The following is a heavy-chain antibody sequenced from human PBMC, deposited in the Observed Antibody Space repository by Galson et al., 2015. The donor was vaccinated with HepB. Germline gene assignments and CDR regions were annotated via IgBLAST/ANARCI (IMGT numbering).Heavy chain of an antibody. V-gene: IGHV3-21*01. CDR3: ARGTWYYDSSGYYQIDY. CDR1: GFTFSSYS. CDR2: ISSSSSYI. D-gene: IGHD3-22*01. Sequence: SCAASGFTFSSYSMNWVRQAPGKGLEWVSSISSSSSYIYYADSVKGRFTISRDNAKNSLYLQMNSLRAEDTAVYYCARGTWYYDSSGYYQIDYWGQGTLVTVSS. J-gene: IGHJ4*02.